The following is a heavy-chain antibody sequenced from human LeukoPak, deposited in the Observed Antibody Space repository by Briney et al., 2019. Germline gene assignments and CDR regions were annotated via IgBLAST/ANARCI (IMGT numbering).Heavy chain of an antibody. J-gene: IGHJ5*02. CDR3: ARGDEIAAAGSLATSFDP. CDR2: IYYSGST. D-gene: IGHD6-13*01. Sequence: PSETLSLTCAVYGGSFSGYYWSWIRQPPGKGLEWIGYIYYSGSTNYNPSLKSRVTISVDTSKNQFSLKLSSVTAADTAVYYCARGDEIAAAGSLATSFDPWGQGTLVTVSS. V-gene: IGHV4-59*01. CDR1: GGSFSGYY.